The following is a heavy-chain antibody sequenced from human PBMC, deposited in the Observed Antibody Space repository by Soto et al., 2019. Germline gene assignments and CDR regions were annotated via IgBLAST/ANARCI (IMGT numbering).Heavy chain of an antibody. V-gene: IGHV1-3*05. CDR3: ARDQRIAFDY. J-gene: IGHJ4*02. Sequence: QVQLVQSGAEEKKPRASVKVSCKASGYTFTSYAMSWVRQAPGQRLEWMGWINAGNGNTKYSEKFQGRVTITRDTSASTAYMELSSLRSEDTAVYYCARDQRIAFDYWGQGTLVTVSS. D-gene: IGHD6-25*01. CDR1: GYTFTSYA. CDR2: INAGNGNT.